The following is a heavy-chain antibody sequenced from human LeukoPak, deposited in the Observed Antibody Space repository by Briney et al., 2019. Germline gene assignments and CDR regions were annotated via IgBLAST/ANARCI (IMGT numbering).Heavy chain of an antibody. D-gene: IGHD2-15*01. Sequence: GGSLRLSCAASGFAITDHHMDWVRQAPGKGMEMVSGIYGDDDKTVYGDAVKGRFTISRDNSKNTLFLQMNSLRAVDTAVYYCAKTQGYYDAWGQGALVTVSS. J-gene: IGHJ5*02. CDR3: AKTQGYYDA. CDR2: IYGDDDKT. CDR1: GFAITDHH. V-gene: IGHV3-23*01.